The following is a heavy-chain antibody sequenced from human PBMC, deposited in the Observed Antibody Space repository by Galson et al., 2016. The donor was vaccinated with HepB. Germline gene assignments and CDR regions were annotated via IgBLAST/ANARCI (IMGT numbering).Heavy chain of an antibody. J-gene: IGHJ4*02. CDR2: MAGVGGNT. CDR1: GFTFSDYG. CDR3: ARDVVGIMFDY. Sequence: SLRLSCAASGFTFSDYGMAWVRQAPGRGLEWVATMAGVGGNTHYPDSVKGRFTISRDNPKNTLSLQMNSLRAEDTALYYCARDVVGIMFDYWGQGTLVTVSS. V-gene: IGHV3-23*01. D-gene: IGHD2-15*01.